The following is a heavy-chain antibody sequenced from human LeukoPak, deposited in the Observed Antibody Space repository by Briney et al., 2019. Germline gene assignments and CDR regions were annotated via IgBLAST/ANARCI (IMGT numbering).Heavy chain of an antibody. CDR3: VRESITGDRDFDY. J-gene: IGHJ4*02. D-gene: IGHD7-27*01. Sequence: GGSLRLSCAASGFTFSSYGMHWVRQAPGKGLEWVAVIWYDGSNKYYADSVKGRFTISRDNGKNSLFLLMSSLRADDTAVYYCVRESITGDRDFDYWGQGTLITVSS. CDR2: IWYDGSNK. CDR1: GFTFSSYG. V-gene: IGHV3-33*01.